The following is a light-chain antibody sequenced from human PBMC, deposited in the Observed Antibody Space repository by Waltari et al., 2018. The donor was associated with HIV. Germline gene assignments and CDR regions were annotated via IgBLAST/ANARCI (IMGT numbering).Light chain of an antibody. J-gene: IGLJ1*01. CDR1: KLENTY. CDR2: QGT. V-gene: IGLV3-1*01. CDR3: QAWDSSSGV. Sequence: SYELTQPPSVSVSPGQTAIITCSGHKLENTYGCWYQQKAGQSPVLVIYQGTKRPPGIPKRFSGSKSGNTATLTISGTQAMDEADYYCQAWDSSSGVFGTGTKVTVL.